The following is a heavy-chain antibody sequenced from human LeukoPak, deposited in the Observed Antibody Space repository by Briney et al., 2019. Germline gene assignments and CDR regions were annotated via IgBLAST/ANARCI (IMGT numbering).Heavy chain of an antibody. Sequence: SETLSLTCAVYGGSFSGYYWSWIPQPPGKGLESIGEINHSGSANYNPSLKSRVTISVDTSKNQFSLKLSSVTAADTAVYYCARGRVRSSFGPLDYWGQGTLVTVSS. V-gene: IGHV4-34*01. D-gene: IGHD6-13*01. J-gene: IGHJ4*02. CDR1: GGSFSGYY. CDR3: ARGRVRSSFGPLDY. CDR2: INHSGSA.